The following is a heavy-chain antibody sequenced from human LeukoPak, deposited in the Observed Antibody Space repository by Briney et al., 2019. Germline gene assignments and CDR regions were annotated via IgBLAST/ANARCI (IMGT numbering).Heavy chain of an antibody. CDR3: AGEIVGANY. V-gene: IGHV1-46*03. J-gene: IGHJ4*02. D-gene: IGHD1-26*01. CDR2: INPSGGST. Sequence: ASVKVSCKTSGYTFTSYYIHWVRQAPGQGLEWMGVINPSGGSTVYAQRFQGRVAMTRDTSATTMYMELTSLRSEDTAVYYRAGEIVGANYWGQGTLVTVSS. CDR1: GYTFTSYY.